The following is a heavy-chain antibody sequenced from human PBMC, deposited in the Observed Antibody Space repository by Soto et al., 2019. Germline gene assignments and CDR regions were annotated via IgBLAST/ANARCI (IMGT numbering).Heavy chain of an antibody. J-gene: IGHJ4*02. CDR2: ISYDGSNK. CDR1: GFTFSSYG. V-gene: IGHV3-30*18. D-gene: IGHD6-19*01. CDR3: AKGIAVAGTGIDY. Sequence: QVQLVESGGGVVQPGRSMRLSCAASGFTFSSYGMHWVRQAPGKGLEWVAVISYDGSNKYYADSVKGRFTISRDNSKNTLYLQMNSLRAEDTAVYYCAKGIAVAGTGIDYWGQGTLVTVSS.